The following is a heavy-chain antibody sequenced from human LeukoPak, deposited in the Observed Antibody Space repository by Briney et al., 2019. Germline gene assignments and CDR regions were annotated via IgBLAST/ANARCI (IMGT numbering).Heavy chain of an antibody. CDR3: ARHRRYSSGWYGAFDI. D-gene: IGHD6-19*01. Sequence: SETLSLTCTVSGGSMSSSSHYWGWIRQPPGKGLEWIASIYYIGTTSYNPSLKSRVTISVDTSKKQFSLKLDSVTAADTAVYYCARHRRYSSGWYGAFDIWGQGTMVTAAS. J-gene: IGHJ3*02. V-gene: IGHV4-39*01. CDR2: IYYIGTT. CDR1: GGSMSSSSHY.